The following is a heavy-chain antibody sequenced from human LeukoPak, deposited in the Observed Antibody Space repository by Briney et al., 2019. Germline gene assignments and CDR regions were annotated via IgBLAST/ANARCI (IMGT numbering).Heavy chain of an antibody. D-gene: IGHD6-19*01. J-gene: IGHJ4*02. CDR1: GFTFSSFG. Sequence: PGGSLRLSCAASGFTFSSFGMHWVRQAPGKGLEWVAFIRYDGSNKYYADSVKGRFTISRDNSKNTLYLQMNSLRAEDTAVYLCAREYGYSSGWPLDYWGQGTLVTVSS. V-gene: IGHV3-30*02. CDR3: AREYGYSSGWPLDY. CDR2: IRYDGSNK.